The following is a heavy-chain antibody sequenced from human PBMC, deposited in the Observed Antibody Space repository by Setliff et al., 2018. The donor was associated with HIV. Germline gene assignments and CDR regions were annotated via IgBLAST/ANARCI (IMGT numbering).Heavy chain of an antibody. Sequence: PSETLSLTCTVSGGSISSHFWNWIRQPAGKGLEWIGRFRPTGNAYYANPYYNPSLKSRVTLSVDTSKNQFSLKLTSVTAADTAVYYCAREQFPSQECSGGSCYPKPYYFDYWGQGTLVTVSS. CDR3: AREQFPSQECSGGSCYPKPYYFDY. V-gene: IGHV4-4*07. J-gene: IGHJ4*02. D-gene: IGHD2-15*01. CDR1: GGSISSHF. CDR2: FRPTGNAYYANP.